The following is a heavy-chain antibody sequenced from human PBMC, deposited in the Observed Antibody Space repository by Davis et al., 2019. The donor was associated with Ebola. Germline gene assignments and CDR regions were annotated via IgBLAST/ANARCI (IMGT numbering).Heavy chain of an antibody. Sequence: PGGSLRLSCAASGFTFSSYAMHWVRQAPGKGLEWVAVISYDGVNKFYAEFVKGRFTISRDNSKNMLNLQMNSLRPEDTALYYCASGGHYDSSGYPPNSFDSWGQGTLVTVSS. CDR3: ASGGHYDSSGYPPNSFDS. CDR2: ISYDGVNK. D-gene: IGHD3-22*01. V-gene: IGHV3-30*04. J-gene: IGHJ4*02. CDR1: GFTFSSYA.